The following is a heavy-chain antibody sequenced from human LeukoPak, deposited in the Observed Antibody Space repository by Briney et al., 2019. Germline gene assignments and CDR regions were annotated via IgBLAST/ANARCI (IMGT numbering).Heavy chain of an antibody. CDR3: ARDHQNVVVVPAATQYSYYYMDV. Sequence: ASVKVSCKASGYTFTGYYMHWVRQAPGQGLEWMGWINPNSGGTNYAQKFQGRVTMTRDTSISTAYMELSRLRSDDTAVYYCARDHQNVVVVPAATQYSYYYMDVWGKGTTVTVSS. J-gene: IGHJ6*03. D-gene: IGHD2-2*01. CDR2: INPNSGGT. V-gene: IGHV1-2*02. CDR1: GYTFTGYY.